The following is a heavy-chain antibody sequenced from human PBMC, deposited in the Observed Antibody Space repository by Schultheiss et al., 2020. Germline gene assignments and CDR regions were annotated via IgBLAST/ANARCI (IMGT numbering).Heavy chain of an antibody. D-gene: IGHD3-10*01. V-gene: IGHV1-18*01. CDR3: ARGAVTMVRGTGGAEYFQH. Sequence: ASVKDSCKASGYTFTSYGISWVRQAPGQGLEWMGWISAYNGNTNYAQKLQGRVTMTTDTSTSTAYMELRSLRSDDTAVYYCARGAVTMVRGTGGAEYFQHWGQGTLVTVSS. CDR2: ISAYNGNT. J-gene: IGHJ1*01. CDR1: GYTFTSYG.